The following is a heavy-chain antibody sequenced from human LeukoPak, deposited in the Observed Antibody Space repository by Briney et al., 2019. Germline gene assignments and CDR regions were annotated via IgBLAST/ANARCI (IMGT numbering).Heavy chain of an antibody. J-gene: IGHJ4*02. Sequence: SLTVSCKASGGTFISYAISWVRQAPRQGLEWMGGIITIFGTANSAQKFQGRVTNTTDGSRTTASLELSRLRPEARAVHSLPRGGGVYKWMFDYWARGTLVTVSS. D-gene: IGHD5/OR15-5a*01. CDR2: IITIFGTA. CDR1: GGTFISYA. V-gene: IGHV1-69*05. CDR3: PRGGGVYKWMFDY.